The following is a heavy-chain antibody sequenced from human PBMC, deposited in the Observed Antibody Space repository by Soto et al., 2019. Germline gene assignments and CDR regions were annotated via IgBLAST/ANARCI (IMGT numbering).Heavy chain of an antibody. J-gene: IGHJ4*02. CDR2: ISGSGGST. V-gene: IGHV3-23*01. CDR3: AGRIAVAGTLAY. CDR1: GFTFSSYA. Sequence: WRSLRLSCAASGFTFSSYAMSWVRQAPGKGLEWVSAISGSGGSTYYADSVKGRFTISRDNSKNALFLQMNSLGAEDTAVYYCAGRIAVAGTLAYWGQGTLVTVSS. D-gene: IGHD6-19*01.